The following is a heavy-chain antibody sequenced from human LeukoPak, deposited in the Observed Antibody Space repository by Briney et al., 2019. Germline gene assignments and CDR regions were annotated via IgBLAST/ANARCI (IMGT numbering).Heavy chain of an antibody. V-gene: IGHV4-59*08. Sequence: SETLSLTCTVSGGSMSSYYWSWIRQPPGKGLEWIGYIYYNGKTNYSPSLNSRVTISLDTSRNQFSLKLNSVTPAHTAVYYCARGGWSVDYWGQGTLVTVSS. CDR1: GGSMSSYY. D-gene: IGHD6-19*01. CDR2: IYYNGKT. J-gene: IGHJ4*02. CDR3: ARGGWSVDY.